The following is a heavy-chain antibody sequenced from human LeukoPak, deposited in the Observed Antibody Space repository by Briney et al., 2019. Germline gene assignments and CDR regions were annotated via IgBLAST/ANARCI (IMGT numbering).Heavy chain of an antibody. CDR2: VSAYNGNT. CDR1: GYTFSNCG. D-gene: IGHD5/OR15-5a*01. CDR3: ARAGGVSFVARWFDP. Sequence: GASVKVSCKASGYTFSNCGISWVRQAPGQGLEWLGWVSAYNGNTNYAQKFQGRVTMTTDSSTDIAYMELQSLRSDDTAVYYCARAGGVSFVARWFDPWGQGSLVTVSS. J-gene: IGHJ5*02. V-gene: IGHV1-18*01.